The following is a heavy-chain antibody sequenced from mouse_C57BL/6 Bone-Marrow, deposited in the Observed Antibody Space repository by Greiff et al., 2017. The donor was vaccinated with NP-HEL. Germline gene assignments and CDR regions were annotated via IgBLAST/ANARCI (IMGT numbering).Heavy chain of an antibody. Sequence: EVKVVESGGGLVQSGRSLRLSCATSGFTFSDFYMEWVRQAPGKGLEWIAASRNKANDYTTEYSASVKGRFLVSRDTSQSILYLQMNALRAEDTAIYYCARDGDYGSSYWYFEVWGTGTTVTVSS. D-gene: IGHD1-1*01. CDR3: ARDGDYGSSYWYFEV. J-gene: IGHJ1*03. CDR2: SRNKANDYTT. CDR1: GFTFSDFY. V-gene: IGHV7-1*01.